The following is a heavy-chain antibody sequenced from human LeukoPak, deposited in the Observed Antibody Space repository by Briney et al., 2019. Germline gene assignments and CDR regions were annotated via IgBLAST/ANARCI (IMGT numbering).Heavy chain of an antibody. CDR3: ARVAVSATGAQDI. CDR1: GFTLSSYW. V-gene: IGHV3-7*04. Sequence: PGGSLRLSCAASGFTLSSYWMTWVRQAPGKGLEWVANIKPDGSEKTYVDSVKGRFTISRDNPQNSLCLQMNSLRGEDTAVYYCARVAVSATGAQDIWGQGTMVTVSS. J-gene: IGHJ3*02. D-gene: IGHD6-19*01. CDR2: IKPDGSEK.